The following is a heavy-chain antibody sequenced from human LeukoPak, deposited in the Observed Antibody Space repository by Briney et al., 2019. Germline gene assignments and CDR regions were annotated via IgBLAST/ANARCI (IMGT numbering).Heavy chain of an antibody. Sequence: PGRSLRLSCAASGFTFDDYAMHWVRQAPGKGLEWVSGINWNSGSIGYADSVKGRFTISRDNAKNSLYLQMSSLRAEDTALYYCAKDRGRIGPFGMDVWCQGTTDSVCS. V-gene: IGHV3-9*01. CDR2: INWNSGSI. D-gene: IGHD3-16*01. J-gene: IGHJ6*02. CDR3: AKDRGRIGPFGMDV. CDR1: GFTFDDYA.